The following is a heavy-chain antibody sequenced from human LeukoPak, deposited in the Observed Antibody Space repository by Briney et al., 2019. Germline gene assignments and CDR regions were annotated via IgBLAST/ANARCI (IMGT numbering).Heavy chain of an antibody. CDR2: IHYSGGT. CDR1: GGSISSYY. CDR3: ARQLGPLHYFDY. V-gene: IGHV4-59*08. J-gene: IGHJ4*02. Sequence: PSETPSLTCTVSGGSISSYYWSWIRQPPGKGLEWIGYIHYSGGTNYNPSLKSRVTILVDTSRNQFSLKLSSVTAADTAMYYCARQLGPLHYFDYWGQGTLVTVSS.